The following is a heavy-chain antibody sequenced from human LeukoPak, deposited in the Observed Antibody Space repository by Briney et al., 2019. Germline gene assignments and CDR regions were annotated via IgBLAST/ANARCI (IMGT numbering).Heavy chain of an antibody. CDR2: ISAYNGNR. CDR3: GRLIPQVVVPGAVDY. Sequence: ASVKVSCKASGYTFRSYAISWVRQAPGQGLEWMGWISAYNGNRNYAQKLQGRVTMTTDTSTSTAYMELRSLRSDDTAVYYCGRLIPQVVVPGAVDYLGQGTLVTVSS. J-gene: IGHJ4*02. D-gene: IGHD2-2*01. V-gene: IGHV1-18*01. CDR1: GYTFRSYA.